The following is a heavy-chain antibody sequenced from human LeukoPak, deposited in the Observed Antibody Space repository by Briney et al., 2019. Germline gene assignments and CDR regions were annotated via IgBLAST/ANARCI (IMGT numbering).Heavy chain of an antibody. CDR3: AGKAAAYYLVY. Sequence: GGSLSLSCAASGFSFSTYGMHWVRQAPGKGPEWVTFMQYDGSEEYYADSVKGRFTISRDNSKNTLYLQMDSLRGEDTAVYYCAGKAAAYYLVYSGQGTLVTVSS. V-gene: IGHV3-30*02. D-gene: IGHD2-2*01. CDR2: MQYDGSEE. J-gene: IGHJ4*02. CDR1: GFSFSTYG.